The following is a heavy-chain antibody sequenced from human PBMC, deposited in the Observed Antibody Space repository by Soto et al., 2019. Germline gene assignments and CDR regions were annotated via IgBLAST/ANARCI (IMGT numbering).Heavy chain of an antibody. CDR1: GFTFSSYA. CDR2: ISYDGSNK. V-gene: IGHV3-30-3*01. CDR3: SRDDVSGMVF. D-gene: IGHD3-3*01. Sequence: GSLRLSCAASGFTFSSYAMHWVRQAPGKGLEWVAVISYDGSNKYYADSVKGRFTISRDNSKNTLYLQMNSLRAEDTAVDYCSRDDVSGMVFWGQGSTVTVSS. J-gene: IGHJ6*02.